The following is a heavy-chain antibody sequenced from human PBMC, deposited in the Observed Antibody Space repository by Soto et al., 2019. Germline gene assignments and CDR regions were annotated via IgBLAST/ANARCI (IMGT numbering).Heavy chain of an antibody. CDR1: GFTFSNYW. V-gene: IGHV3-7*05. Sequence: PGGSLRLSCVASGFTFSNYWMSWVRQAPGKGLEWVANMKPDGSQIYYVESVKGRFTISRDNSKNTLYLQMNSLRAEDTAVYYCAKDMIRYFDWFHRRYYYYGMDVWGQGTTVTVSS. CDR2: MKPDGSQI. J-gene: IGHJ6*02. CDR3: AKDMIRYFDWFHRRYYYYGMDV. D-gene: IGHD3-9*01.